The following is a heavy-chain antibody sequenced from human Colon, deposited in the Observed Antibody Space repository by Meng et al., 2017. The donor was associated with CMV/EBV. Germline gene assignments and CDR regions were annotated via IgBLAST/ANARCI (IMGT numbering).Heavy chain of an antibody. V-gene: IGHV3-30-3*01. CDR3: ARDRLGGIDF. CDR2: KSADGSIE. CDR1: GFIFRAYA. D-gene: IGHD3-16*01. Sequence: GGSLRLSCAGSGFIFRAYAMHWVRQAPGKGLEWLAVKSADGSIEYPADSVKGRFIISRDNSKSSLYLQMNSLTSDDTAVYYCARDRLGGIDFWGQGTLVTSPQ. J-gene: IGHJ4*02.